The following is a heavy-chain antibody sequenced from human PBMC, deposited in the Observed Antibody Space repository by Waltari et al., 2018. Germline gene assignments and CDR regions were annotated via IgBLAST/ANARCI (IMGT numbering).Heavy chain of an antibody. V-gene: IGHV3-23*01. D-gene: IGHD3-9*01. CDR1: GFTFSSYA. Sequence: EVQLLESGGGLVQPGGSLRLSCAASGFTFSSYAMSWVRPAPGKGLEWVSAISGSGGSTYYADSVKGRFTISRDNSKNTLYLQMNSLRAEDTAVYYCAKDLGDYDKRSVLSMDVWGQGTTVTVSS. CDR3: AKDLGDYDKRSVLSMDV. CDR2: ISGSGGST. J-gene: IGHJ6*02.